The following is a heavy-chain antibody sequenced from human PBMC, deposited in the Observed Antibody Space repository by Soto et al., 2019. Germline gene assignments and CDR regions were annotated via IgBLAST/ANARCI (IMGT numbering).Heavy chain of an antibody. D-gene: IGHD6-19*01. CDR2: IYYSGST. V-gene: IGHV4-39*01. J-gene: IGHJ4*02. Sequence: SETLSLTCTVSGGSISSSSYYWGWIRQPPGKGLEWIGSIYYSGSTYYNPSLKSRVTISVDTSKNQFSLKLSSVTAADTAVYYCARGRSSSSYSSGWYGAALRYWGQGTLVTVSS. CDR3: ARGRSSSSYSSGWYGAALRY. CDR1: GGSISSSSYY.